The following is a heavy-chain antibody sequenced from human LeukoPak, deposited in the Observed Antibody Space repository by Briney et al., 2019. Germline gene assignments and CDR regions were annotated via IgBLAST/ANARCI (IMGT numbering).Heavy chain of an antibody. CDR3: ARDEIPDY. Sequence: GASVKVSCKASGGTFSSYAISWVRQAPGQGLEWMGRIIPILSIANYAQKFQGRVTITADKSTSTAYMELSSLRSEDTAVYYCARDEIPDYWGQGTLVTVSS. V-gene: IGHV1-69*04. CDR2: IIPILSIA. J-gene: IGHJ4*02. CDR1: GGTFSSYA. D-gene: IGHD2-2*02.